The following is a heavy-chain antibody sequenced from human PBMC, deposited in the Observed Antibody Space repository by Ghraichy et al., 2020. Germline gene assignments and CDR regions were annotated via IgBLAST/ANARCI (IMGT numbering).Heavy chain of an antibody. CDR1: GFTFSSYA. CDR2: ISSNGGST. CDR3: ARDRKENHSSGYRVRVYWYFDL. V-gene: IGHV3-64*01. J-gene: IGHJ2*01. D-gene: IGHD6-19*01. Sequence: SCAASGFTFSSYAMHWVRQAPGKGLEYVSAISSNGGSTYYANSVKGRFTISRDNSKNTLYLQMGSLRAEDMAVYYCARDRKENHSSGYRVRVYWYFDLWGRGTLVTVSS.